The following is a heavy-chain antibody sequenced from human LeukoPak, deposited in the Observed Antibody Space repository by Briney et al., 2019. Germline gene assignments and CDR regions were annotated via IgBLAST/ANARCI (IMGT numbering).Heavy chain of an antibody. CDR2: IYYSGST. CDR3: ARASYSSTWGF. J-gene: IGHJ4*02. Sequence: SETLSLTCTVSGGSITSYYWTWIRQPPGKGLEWIGSIYYSGSTYYNPSLKSRVTISVDTSKNQFSLKLSSVTAADTAVYYCARASYSSTWGFWGQGTLVTVSS. V-gene: IGHV4-59*05. CDR1: GGSITSYY. D-gene: IGHD6-13*01.